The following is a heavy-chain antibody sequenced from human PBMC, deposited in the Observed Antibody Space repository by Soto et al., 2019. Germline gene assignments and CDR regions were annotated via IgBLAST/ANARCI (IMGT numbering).Heavy chain of an antibody. J-gene: IGHJ4*02. D-gene: IGHD2-15*01. Sequence: QLQLQESGPGLVKPSETLSLTCTVSGGSISSSSYYWGWIRQPPGKGLEWIGCIYDSGITYYNPSLKSRVTISVDTYKNQFSLTLSSVTAADTAVYYCARHTPAISISDHWGQGTLVTVSS. CDR2: IYDSGIT. CDR1: GGSISSSSYY. V-gene: IGHV4-39*01. CDR3: ARHTPAISISDH.